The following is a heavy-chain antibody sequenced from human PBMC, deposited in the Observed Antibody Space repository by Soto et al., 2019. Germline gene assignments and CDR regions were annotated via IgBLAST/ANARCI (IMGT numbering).Heavy chain of an antibody. D-gene: IGHD6-6*01. V-gene: IGHV3-30*18. CDR3: AKDRGSSSYLFFDY. CDR2: ISYDGSNK. J-gene: IGHJ4*02. CDR1: GFTFSSYG. Sequence: QVQLVESGGGVVQPGRSLRLSCAASGFTFSSYGMHWVRQAPGKGLEWVAVISYDGSNKYYADSVKGRFTISRDNSKNTLYLQMNSLRAEDTAVYYCAKDRGSSSYLFFDYWGQGTLVTVSS.